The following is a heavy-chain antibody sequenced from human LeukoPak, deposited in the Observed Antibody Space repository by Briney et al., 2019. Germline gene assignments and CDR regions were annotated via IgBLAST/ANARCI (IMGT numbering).Heavy chain of an antibody. CDR1: GGSISSSSYY. CDR2: IYHSGNT. D-gene: IGHD6-19*01. V-gene: IGHV4-39*01. CDR3: ASQAVAGNGFDY. Sequence: PSETLSLTCTVSGGSISSSSYYWVWIRQPPGKGLEWIGTIYHSGNTYYNPSLKSRVSISVDTSKNHFSLNLISSTAAHAALYYCASQAVAGNGFDYWGEGALVTVSS. J-gene: IGHJ4*02.